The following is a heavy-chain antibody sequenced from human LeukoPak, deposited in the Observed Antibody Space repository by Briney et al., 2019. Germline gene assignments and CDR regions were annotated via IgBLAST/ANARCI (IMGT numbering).Heavy chain of an antibody. D-gene: IGHD3-9*01. J-gene: IGHJ4*02. CDR2: ISSSGSTI. CDR3: ARDRLRYFDWSPNDY. CDR1: GFTFSDYY. V-gene: IGHV3-11*01. Sequence: GGSLRLSCAASGFTFSDYYMSWIRQAPGKGLEWVSYISSSGSTIYYADSVKGRFTISRDNAKNSLYLQMNSLRAEDTAVYYCARDRLRYFDWSPNDYWGQGTLATVSS.